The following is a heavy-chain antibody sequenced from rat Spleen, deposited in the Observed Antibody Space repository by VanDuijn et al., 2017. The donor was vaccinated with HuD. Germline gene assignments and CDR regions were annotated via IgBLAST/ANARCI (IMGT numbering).Heavy chain of an antibody. D-gene: IGHD4-3*01. CDR2: ISMSGYTT. V-gene: IGHV5-25*01. CDR3: ARHDSGYNVMDA. J-gene: IGHJ4*01. Sequence: EVEMVESGGGLVQPGGSMKLSCAASGFTFSNYGMAWVRQAPTKGLEWVASISMSGYTTYYRDSVKGRFTISRDNAKSTLYLQMDSLRSEDTATYYCARHDSGYNVMDAWGQGASVTVSS. CDR1: GFTFSNYG.